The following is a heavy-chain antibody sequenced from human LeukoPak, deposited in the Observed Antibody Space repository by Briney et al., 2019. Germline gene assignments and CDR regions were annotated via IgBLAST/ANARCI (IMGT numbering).Heavy chain of an antibody. CDR1: GYTFTSYG. CDR3: ARGRYSNYEDDYYYMDV. D-gene: IGHD4-11*01. Sequence: ASVRVSCKASGYTFTSYGISWVRQAPGQGLEWMGWISAYNGNTNYAQKLQGRVTMTTDTSTSTAYMELRSLRSDDTAVYYCARGRYSNYEDDYYYMDVWGKGTTVTVSS. V-gene: IGHV1-18*01. J-gene: IGHJ6*03. CDR2: ISAYNGNT.